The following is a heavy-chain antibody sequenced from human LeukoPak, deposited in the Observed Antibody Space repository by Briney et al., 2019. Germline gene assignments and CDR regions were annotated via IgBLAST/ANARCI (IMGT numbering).Heavy chain of an antibody. J-gene: IGHJ6*02. CDR3: ARDPYNWNGQGYGMDV. Sequence: PGGSLRLSCAASGFSYETYWMSWDRQAPGKGLEWVANIKQDGSEKQYVDSVKGRFTISRDNAKNSLYLQMNSLRVEDTAVYYCARDPYNWNGQGYGMDVWGQGTSVIVSS. CDR2: IKQDGSEK. D-gene: IGHD1-1*01. V-gene: IGHV3-7*01. CDR1: GFSYETYW.